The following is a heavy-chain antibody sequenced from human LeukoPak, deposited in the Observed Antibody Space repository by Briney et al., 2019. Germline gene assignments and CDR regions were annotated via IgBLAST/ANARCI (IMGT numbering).Heavy chain of an antibody. V-gene: IGHV1-46*01. Sequence: ASVKVSCKVSGYTSTDYYIHWVRQAPGQGLEWMGIINPSGGSTSYAQKFQGRVTMTRDTSTSTVYMELSSLRSEDTAVYYCARGGIYGGHVDYWGQGTLVTVSS. CDR3: ARGGIYGGHVDY. D-gene: IGHD3-16*01. CDR2: INPSGGST. J-gene: IGHJ4*02. CDR1: GYTSTDYY.